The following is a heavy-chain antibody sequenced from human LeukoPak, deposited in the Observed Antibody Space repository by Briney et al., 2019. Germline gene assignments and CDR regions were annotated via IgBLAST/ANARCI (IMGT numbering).Heavy chain of an antibody. CDR1: GFTFSDYY. D-gene: IGHD2-2*01. Sequence: GGSLRLSCAASGFTFSDYYMSWIRQAPGKGLERVSYISSSSSYTNYADSVKGRFTISRDNAKNSLYLQMNSLRAEDTAVYYCARDPQRYCSSTSCYVDWGQGTLVTVSS. V-gene: IGHV3-11*06. J-gene: IGHJ4*02. CDR3: ARDPQRYCSSTSCYVD. CDR2: ISSSSSYT.